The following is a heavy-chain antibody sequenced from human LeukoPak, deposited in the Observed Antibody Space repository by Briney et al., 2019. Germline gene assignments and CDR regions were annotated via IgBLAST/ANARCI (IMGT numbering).Heavy chain of an antibody. CDR3: ARGLSRDTYYYDSSGDTLDY. Sequence: ASVKVSCKASGYTFTGYYMHWVRQAPGQGLEWMGWINPDSGGTNYAQKFQGRVTMTRNTSISTAYMELSSLRSEDTAVYYCARGLSRDTYYYDSSGDTLDYWGQGTLITVSS. CDR2: INPDSGGT. J-gene: IGHJ4*02. V-gene: IGHV1-2*02. CDR1: GYTFTGYY. D-gene: IGHD3-22*01.